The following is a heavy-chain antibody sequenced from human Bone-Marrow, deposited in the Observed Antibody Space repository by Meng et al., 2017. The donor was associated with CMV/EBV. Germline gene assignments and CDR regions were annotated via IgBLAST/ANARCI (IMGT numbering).Heavy chain of an antibody. V-gene: IGHV1-18*01. CDR2: ISAYNGNT. CDR1: GYTFTSYG. Sequence: ASVKVSXKASGYTFTSYGITWVRQAPGQGLEWMGWISAYNGNTNYAQKLQGSVTMTTDTSTSTAYMELRSLRSDDTAVYYCARVQVYGSGSQADYWGQGTLVTVSS. J-gene: IGHJ4*02. D-gene: IGHD3-10*01. CDR3: ARVQVYGSGSQADY.